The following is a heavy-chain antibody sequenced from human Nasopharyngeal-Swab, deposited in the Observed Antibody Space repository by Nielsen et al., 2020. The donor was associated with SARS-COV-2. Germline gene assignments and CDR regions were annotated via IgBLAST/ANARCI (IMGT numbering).Heavy chain of an antibody. Sequence: GGSLRLSCAASGFTFSDYYMSWIRQAPGKGLEWVSYISSSSSYTNYADSVKGRFTISRDNAKNSLYLQMNSLRAEDTAVYYCARAGGDYYYYYYMDVWGKGTTVTVSS. D-gene: IGHD4-17*01. CDR2: ISSSSSYT. V-gene: IGHV3-11*06. CDR1: GFTFSDYY. CDR3: ARAGGDYYYYYYMDV. J-gene: IGHJ6*03.